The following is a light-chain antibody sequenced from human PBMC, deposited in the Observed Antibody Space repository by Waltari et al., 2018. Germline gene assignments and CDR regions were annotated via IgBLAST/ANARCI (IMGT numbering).Light chain of an antibody. Sequence: EIVLTQSPATLSLSPGDRATLSCRASQSISNYLAWYQQKPGQAPRLLNFDASNKATCNPGKFRGSGSGTEFTYTISRLGPEDFAGYYCHQRSIWPNTFGLGTKLEIK. CDR2: DAS. CDR3: HQRSIWPNT. CDR1: QSISNY. V-gene: IGKV3-11*01. J-gene: IGKJ2*01.